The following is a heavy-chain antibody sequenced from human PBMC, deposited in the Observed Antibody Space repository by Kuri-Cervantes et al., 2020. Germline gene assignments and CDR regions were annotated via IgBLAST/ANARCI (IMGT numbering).Heavy chain of an antibody. V-gene: IGHV1-2*02. CDR2: INPNSGGT. D-gene: IGHD7-27*01. Sequence: ASVKVSCKASGYTFTGYYMHWVRQAPGQGLEWMGWINPNSGGTNYAQKFQGRVTMTRDTSISTAYMELSRLRSDDTAVYYCARVIRSWGGNYYYYGIDVWGQGTTVTVSS. CDR1: GYTFTGYY. J-gene: IGHJ6*02. CDR3: ARVIRSWGGNYYYYGIDV.